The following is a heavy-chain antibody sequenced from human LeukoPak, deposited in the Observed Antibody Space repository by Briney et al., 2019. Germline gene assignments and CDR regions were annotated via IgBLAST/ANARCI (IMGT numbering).Heavy chain of an antibody. D-gene: IGHD2-8*01. Sequence: GGSLRLSCAASGFTFSSYWMSWVRQAPGKGLEWVANIKQGGSEKYYVDSVKGRFTISRDNAKNSLYLQMNSLRAEDTAVYYCERGGYGTNGVCYGWFDPWGQGTLVTVSS. V-gene: IGHV3-7*01. CDR1: GFTFSSYW. CDR3: ERGGYGTNGVCYGWFDP. J-gene: IGHJ5*02. CDR2: IKQGGSEK.